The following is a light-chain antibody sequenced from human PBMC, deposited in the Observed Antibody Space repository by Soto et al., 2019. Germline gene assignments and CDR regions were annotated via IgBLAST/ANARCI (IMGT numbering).Light chain of an antibody. CDR3: QQYNSYWT. CDR1: QSINRW. V-gene: IGKV1-5*03. Sequence: DIQMTQSPSALSASVGDRVTITCRASQSINRWLAWYQQKPGKAPKLLIYKASTLESGVPLRFSGSGSGTVFTLTINSLQPDDFATYSCQQYNSYWTFGQGTKLEIK. J-gene: IGKJ1*01. CDR2: KAS.